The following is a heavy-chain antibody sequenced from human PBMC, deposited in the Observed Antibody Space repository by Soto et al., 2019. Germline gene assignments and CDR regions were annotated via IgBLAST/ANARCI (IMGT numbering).Heavy chain of an antibody. CDR2: ISSSSSYI. Sequence: WESLTLSCAASGFTFSSYSMNWVRQPPGKGLEWVSSISSSSSYIYYAASVKGRFTISRDNAKNSLYLQMNSLSAEDTAVYYCARDGAARPDNYYYYYGMDVWGQGTTVTVSS. V-gene: IGHV3-21*01. J-gene: IGHJ6*02. CDR1: GFTFSSYS. CDR3: ARDGAARPDNYYYYYGMDV. D-gene: IGHD6-6*01.